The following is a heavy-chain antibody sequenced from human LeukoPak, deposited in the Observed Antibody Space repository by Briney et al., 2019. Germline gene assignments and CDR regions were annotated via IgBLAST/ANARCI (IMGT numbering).Heavy chain of an antibody. D-gene: IGHD3-16*02. V-gene: IGHV3-30*04. Sequence: GGSLRLSCAASGFTFSSYAIHWVRQAPGKGLEWVAVISYDGSNKYYADSVKGRFTISRDNSKNTLYLQMNSLRAEDTAVYYCARESPDYDYVWGSYRSNDAFDIWGQGTMVTVSS. J-gene: IGHJ3*02. CDR1: GFTFSSYA. CDR2: ISYDGSNK. CDR3: ARESPDYDYVWGSYRSNDAFDI.